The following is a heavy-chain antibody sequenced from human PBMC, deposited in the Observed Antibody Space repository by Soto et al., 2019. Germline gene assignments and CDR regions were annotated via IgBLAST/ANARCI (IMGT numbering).Heavy chain of an antibody. CDR2: IYYSGST. V-gene: IGHV4-39*01. D-gene: IGHD1-26*01. CDR1: GGSISSSSYY. Sequence: QLQLQESGPGLVKPSETLSLTCTVSGGSISSSSYYWGWIRQPPGKGLEWIGSIYYSGSTYYNPSLKSRVTISVDTSKNQFSLKLSSVTAADTAVYYCARQDVDSGSQGGLDYWGQGTLVTVSS. J-gene: IGHJ4*02. CDR3: ARQDVDSGSQGGLDY.